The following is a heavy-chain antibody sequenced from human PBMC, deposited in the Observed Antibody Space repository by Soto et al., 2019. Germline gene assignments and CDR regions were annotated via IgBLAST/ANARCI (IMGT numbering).Heavy chain of an antibody. J-gene: IGHJ4*02. CDR2: IYHSGST. Sequence: SETLSLTCAVSGGSISSGGYSWSWIRQPPGKGLEWIGYIYHSGSTYYNPSLKSRVTISVDRSKNQFSLKLSSVTAADTAVYYCARGYDSLDYWGQGTLVTVSS. CDR3: ARGYDSLDY. CDR1: GGSISSGGYS. D-gene: IGHD3-22*01. V-gene: IGHV4-30-2*01.